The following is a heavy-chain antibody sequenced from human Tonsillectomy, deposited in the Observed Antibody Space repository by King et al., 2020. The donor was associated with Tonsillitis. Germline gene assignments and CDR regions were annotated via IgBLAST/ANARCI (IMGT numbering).Heavy chain of an antibody. V-gene: IGHV3-30*03. CDR2: ISYDGSNK. Sequence: QVQLVESGGGVVQPGRSLRLSCAASGFTFSSYGMHWVRQAPGKGLEWVAVISYDGSNKYYADSVKGRFTISRDNSKNTLYLQMNSLRAEDTAVYYCTIFGVVRGAFDIWGQGTMVTVSS. D-gene: IGHD3-3*01. CDR3: TIFGVVRGAFDI. J-gene: IGHJ3*02. CDR1: GFTFSSYG.